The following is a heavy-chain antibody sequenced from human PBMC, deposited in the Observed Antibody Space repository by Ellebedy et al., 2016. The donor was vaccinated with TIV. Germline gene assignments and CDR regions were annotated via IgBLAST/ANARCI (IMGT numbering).Heavy chain of an antibody. Sequence: PGGSLRLSCAASGFAFSSFAMTWVRQAPGKGLEWVSVISGSSANTHYADSVKGRFTTSRDNSKNTVYLQMNSLRAEDTAVYYCAKETVSAAASCLDYWGQGTLVTVSS. CDR1: GFAFSSFA. D-gene: IGHD6-13*01. CDR3: AKETVSAAASCLDY. V-gene: IGHV3-23*01. J-gene: IGHJ4*02. CDR2: ISGSSANT.